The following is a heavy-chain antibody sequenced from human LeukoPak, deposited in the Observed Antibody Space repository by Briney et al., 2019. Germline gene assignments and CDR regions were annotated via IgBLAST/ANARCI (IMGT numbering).Heavy chain of an antibody. CDR1: GFTFSSYE. CDR3: ARVGGYTYFIDY. CDR2: ISSSGSTI. Sequence: GGSLRLSCAASGFTFSSYEMNWVRQAPGKGLEWVSYISSSGSTIYYADSVKGRFTISRDNAKNSLYLQMNSLRAEDTAVYYCARVGGYTYFIDYWGQGTLVTVSS. J-gene: IGHJ4*02. D-gene: IGHD3-16*01. V-gene: IGHV3-48*03.